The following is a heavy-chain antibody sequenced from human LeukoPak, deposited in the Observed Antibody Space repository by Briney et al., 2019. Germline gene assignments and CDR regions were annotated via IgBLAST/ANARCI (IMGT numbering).Heavy chain of an antibody. D-gene: IGHD1-7*01. CDR2: IYTSGST. Sequence: SETLSLTCTVPGGSISSYYWSWIRQPPAKGLEWIGRIYTSGSTNYNPSLKSRVTMSVDTSKNQFSLKLSSVTAADTAVYYCAREVELRPIMHNWFDPWGQGTLVTVSS. J-gene: IGHJ5*02. CDR1: GGSISSYY. V-gene: IGHV4-4*07. CDR3: AREVELRPIMHNWFDP.